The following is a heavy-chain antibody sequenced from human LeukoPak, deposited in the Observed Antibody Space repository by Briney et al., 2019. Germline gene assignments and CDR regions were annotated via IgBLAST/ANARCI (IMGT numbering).Heavy chain of an antibody. CDR3: AREGVADY. J-gene: IGHJ4*02. CDR1: GDSISSYY. CDR2: IYYSGST. V-gene: IGHV4-59*01. D-gene: IGHD3-10*01. Sequence: PSETLSLTCTVSGDSISSYYWSWIRQPPGKGLEWIGYIYYSGSTNYNPSLKSRVTILIDTSKNHFSLKLSSVTAADTAVYYCAREGVADYWGQGTLVTVSS.